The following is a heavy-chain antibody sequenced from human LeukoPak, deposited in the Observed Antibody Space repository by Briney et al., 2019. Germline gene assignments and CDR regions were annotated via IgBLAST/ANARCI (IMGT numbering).Heavy chain of an antibody. CDR3: ARVFGYRQYFDH. V-gene: IGHV3-11*01. CDR2: ISNLGSAI. J-gene: IGHJ4*02. CDR1: GFTLTDYY. Sequence: GGSLRLSCAASGFTLTDYYMIWIRQAPGKGLEWVSYISNLGSAIYYADSVKGRFTISRDNAKNSLYLQMNSLRAEDTAVYYCARVFGYRQYFDHWGQGTLVTVSS. D-gene: IGHD3-10*02.